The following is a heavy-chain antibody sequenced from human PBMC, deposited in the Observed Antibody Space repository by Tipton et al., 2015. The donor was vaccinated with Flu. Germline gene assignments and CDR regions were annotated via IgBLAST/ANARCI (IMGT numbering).Heavy chain of an antibody. V-gene: IGHV3-33*08. J-gene: IGHJ4*02. CDR3: ARGPSRFTIFGVVASDEGDY. CDR1: GFTFSSYG. Sequence: SLRLSCAASGFTFSSYGMHWVRQAPGKGLEWVAVIWYDGSNKYYADSVKGRFTISRDNSKNTLYLQMNSLRAEDTAVYYCARGPSRFTIFGVVASDEGDYWGQGTLVTVSS. CDR2: IWYDGSNK. D-gene: IGHD3-3*01.